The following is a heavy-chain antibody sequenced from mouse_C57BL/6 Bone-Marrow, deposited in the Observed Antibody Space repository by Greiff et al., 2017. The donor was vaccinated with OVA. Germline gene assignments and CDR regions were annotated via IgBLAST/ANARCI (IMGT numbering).Heavy chain of an antibody. Sequence: EVKLMESGGGLVQPKGSLKLSCAASGFSFNTYAMNWVRQAPGKGLEWVARIRSTSNNYATYYADSVKDRFTISRDDSESMLYLQMNNLKTEDTAMYYCVRHEGGYDGDYWYFDVWGTGTTVTVSS. D-gene: IGHD2-2*01. CDR1: GFSFNTYA. CDR2: IRSTSNNYAT. J-gene: IGHJ1*03. CDR3: VRHEGGYDGDYWYFDV. V-gene: IGHV10-1*01.